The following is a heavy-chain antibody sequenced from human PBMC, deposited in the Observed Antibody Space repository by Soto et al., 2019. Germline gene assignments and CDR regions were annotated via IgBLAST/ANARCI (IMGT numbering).Heavy chain of an antibody. CDR3: ARSSGGNFGIIIEGSNWFDP. Sequence: ASVKVSCKAPGDTFTSYYLNWVRQAPGQALEWMGVINPHGGSTKYAQKFQGRITMTRDTSRSTVYMELSSLRSDDTAIYYCARSSGGNFGIIIEGSNWFDPWGQGTLVTVSS. CDR1: GDTFTSYY. CDR2: INPHGGST. J-gene: IGHJ5*02. D-gene: IGHD3-3*01. V-gene: IGHV1-46*01.